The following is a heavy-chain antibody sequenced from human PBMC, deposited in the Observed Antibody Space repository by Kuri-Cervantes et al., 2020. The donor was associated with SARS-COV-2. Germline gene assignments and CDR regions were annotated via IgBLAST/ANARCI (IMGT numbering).Heavy chain of an antibody. J-gene: IGHJ4*02. CDR3: AKDRVGVQDF. Sequence: LSLTCAASGFTFSNFAMHWVRQAPGKGLEWVAVISHDGKNKKCIASGKGRFTISRDNSQNTLYLHMKSLRSEDTAMYYCAKDRVGVQDFWGQGTLVTVSS. CDR1: GFTFSNFA. D-gene: IGHD2-21*01. V-gene: IGHV3-30*18. CDR2: ISHDGKNK.